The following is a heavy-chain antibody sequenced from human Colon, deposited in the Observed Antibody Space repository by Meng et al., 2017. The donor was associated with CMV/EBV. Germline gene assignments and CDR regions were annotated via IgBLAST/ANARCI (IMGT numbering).Heavy chain of an antibody. CDR1: FTNCG. CDR2: IYTNTGNP. J-gene: IGHJ4*02. CDR3: ARYQFSMVRGVPTPYFDY. D-gene: IGHD3-10*01. V-gene: IGHV7-4-1*02. Sequence: FTNCGMNWVRQAPGQGLKWMGWIYTNTGNPVYAQGFTGRFVFSLDTSVSTAYLQISSLKAEDTAVYYCARYQFSMVRGVPTPYFDYWGQGTLVTVSS.